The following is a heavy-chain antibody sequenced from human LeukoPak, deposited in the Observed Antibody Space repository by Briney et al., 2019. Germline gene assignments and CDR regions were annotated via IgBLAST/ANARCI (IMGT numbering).Heavy chain of an antibody. V-gene: IGHV3-53*01. CDR3: ARDQFRAYGYTSGLWDS. Sequence: PGGSLRLSCAASGFTVSSNYMSWVRQAPGKGLEWVSVIDASGGGTRYADSVRDRFTISRDDSENTLFLQMHSLRADDTAVYHCARDQFRAYGYTSGLWDSWGPGTLVTVSS. J-gene: IGHJ4*02. CDR1: GFTVSSNY. D-gene: IGHD6-19*01. CDR2: IDASGGGT.